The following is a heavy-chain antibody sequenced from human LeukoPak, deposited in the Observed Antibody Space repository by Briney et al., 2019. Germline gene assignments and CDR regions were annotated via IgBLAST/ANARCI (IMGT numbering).Heavy chain of an antibody. CDR2: IYYSGST. D-gene: IGHD1-26*01. J-gene: IGHJ1*01. CDR3: ARALSGTYGLFQH. CDR1: GGSISNYY. Sequence: VKPSETPSLTCTVSGGSISNYYWSWIRQPPGKGLEWIGYIYYSGSTYYNPSLRSRVTISVDTSKNQFSLNLNSVTAADTAVYYCARALSGTYGLFQHWGQGTLVTVSS. V-gene: IGHV4-59*01.